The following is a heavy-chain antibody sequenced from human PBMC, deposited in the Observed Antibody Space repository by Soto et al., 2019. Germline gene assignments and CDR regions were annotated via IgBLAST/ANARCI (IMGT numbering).Heavy chain of an antibody. Sequence: SETLSLTCTVSGGSISSGGYYWSWIRQHPGKGLEWIGYIYYSGSTYYNPSLKSRVTISVDTSKDQFSLKLSSVTAADTAVYYCARDHFIATRYYYYGMDVWGQGTTVTVSS. D-gene: IGHD6-13*01. V-gene: IGHV4-31*03. CDR2: IYYSGST. CDR3: ARDHFIATRYYYYGMDV. J-gene: IGHJ6*02. CDR1: GGSISSGGYY.